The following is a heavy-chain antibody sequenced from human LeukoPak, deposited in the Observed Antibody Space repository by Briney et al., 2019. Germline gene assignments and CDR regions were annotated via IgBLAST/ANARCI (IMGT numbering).Heavy chain of an antibody. D-gene: IGHD6-19*01. J-gene: IGHJ6*03. CDR1: GGSISSYY. V-gene: IGHV4-59*01. CDR2: IYYSGST. Sequence: SETLPLTCTVSGGSISSYYWSWIRQPPGKGLEWIGYIYYSGSTNYNPSLKSRVTISVDTSKNQFSLKLSSVTAADTAVYYCASSGAVALDYYYYMDVWGKGTTVTISS. CDR3: ASSGAVALDYYYYMDV.